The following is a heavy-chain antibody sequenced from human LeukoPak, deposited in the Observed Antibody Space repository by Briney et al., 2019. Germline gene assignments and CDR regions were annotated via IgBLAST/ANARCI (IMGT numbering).Heavy chain of an antibody. V-gene: IGHV4-34*01. Sequence: SETLSLTCAVYGGSFSGYYWSWIRQPPGKGLEWIGEINHSGSTNYNPSLKSRVTISVDTSKYQFSLKLSSVTAADTAVYYCARVGYCSSTSCYPYYFDYWGQGTLVTVSS. CDR3: ARVGYCSSTSCYPYYFDY. J-gene: IGHJ4*02. CDR1: GGSFSGYY. D-gene: IGHD2-2*01. CDR2: INHSGST.